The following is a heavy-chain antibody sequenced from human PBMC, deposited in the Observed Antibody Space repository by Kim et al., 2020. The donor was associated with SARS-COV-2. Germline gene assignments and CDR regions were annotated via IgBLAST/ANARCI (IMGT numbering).Heavy chain of an antibody. CDR2: ITASGDST. CDR3: AKNPGRHCSAGNCYFGS. CDR1: GFTFSNFA. V-gene: IGHV3-23*01. D-gene: IGHD2-15*01. Sequence: GGSLRLSCTASGFTFSNFAMTWVRQAPGKGLERVSGITASGDSTYYADSVNGRFTLSRDNSKNTLFLQMNSLRADDTAMYYCAKNPGRHCSAGNCYFGSWGQGTLGTVSS. J-gene: IGHJ4*02.